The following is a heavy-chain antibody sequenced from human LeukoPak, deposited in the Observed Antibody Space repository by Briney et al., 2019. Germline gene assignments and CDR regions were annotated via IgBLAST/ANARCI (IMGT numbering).Heavy chain of an antibody. CDR3: ARDGPSVGATIDY. CDR2: ISYDGSNK. D-gene: IGHD1-26*01. CDR1: GFTFSSYA. Sequence: PGGSLRLSCAASGFTFSSYAMHWVRQAPGKGLEWVAVISYDGSNKYYADSVKGRFTISRDNAKNTLYLQMNSLRAEDTAMYYCARDGPSVGATIDYWGQGTLVTVSS. V-gene: IGHV3-30-3*01. J-gene: IGHJ4*02.